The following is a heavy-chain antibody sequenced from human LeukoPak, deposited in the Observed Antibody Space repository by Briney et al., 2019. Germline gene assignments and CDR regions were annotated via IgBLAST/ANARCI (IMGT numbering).Heavy chain of an antibody. CDR1: GGSISSGSYY. CDR2: IYTSGRT. D-gene: IGHD2-2*01. CDR3: ARSRYQLLPGYNWFDP. V-gene: IGHV4-61*02. J-gene: IGHJ5*02. Sequence: PSETLSLTCTVSGGSISSGSYYWSWIRQPAGKGLEWIGRIYTSGRTNYNPSLKSRVTISVDTSKNQFSLKLSSVTAADTAVYYCARSRYQLLPGYNWFDPWGQGTLVTVSS.